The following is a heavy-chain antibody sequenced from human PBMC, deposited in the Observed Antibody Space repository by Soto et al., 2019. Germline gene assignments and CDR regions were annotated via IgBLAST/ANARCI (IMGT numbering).Heavy chain of an antibody. Sequence: PSETLSLTCTVSGGSINNYYWSWIRQSPGKGLEWITYIYYGGSATYNPSLRGRVTMSLDTSKNQFSLKLTSVTAADTALYFCARDPIAAAGYYFDSWGQGILVTVSS. CDR2: IYYGGSA. CDR3: ARDPIAAAGYYFDS. J-gene: IGHJ4*02. D-gene: IGHD6-13*01. CDR1: GGSINNYY. V-gene: IGHV4-59*01.